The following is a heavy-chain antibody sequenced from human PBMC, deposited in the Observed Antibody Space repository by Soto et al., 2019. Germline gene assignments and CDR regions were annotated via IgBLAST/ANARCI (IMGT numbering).Heavy chain of an antibody. CDR1: GFAFSRYW. CDR2: INSDGSTI. V-gene: IGHV3-74*01. Sequence: GWSLRLSCAASGFAFSRYWMHWVRQVPGKGLVWVSRINSDGSTITYADSVKGRFTISRDNARNTLYLQMNSLRAEDTALYFCARGKNYDTSGYFGSWGQGTLVTVSS. D-gene: IGHD3-22*01. J-gene: IGHJ4*02. CDR3: ARGKNYDTSGYFGS.